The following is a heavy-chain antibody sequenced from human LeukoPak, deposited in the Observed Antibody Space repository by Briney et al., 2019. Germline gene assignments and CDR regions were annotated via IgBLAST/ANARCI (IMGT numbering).Heavy chain of an antibody. D-gene: IGHD1-1*01. CDR2: IYYSGST. J-gene: IGHJ5*02. CDR1: GGSISSSSYY. Sequence: SETLSLTCTVSGGSISSSSYYWGWIRQPPGKGLEWIGSIYYSGSTYYNPSLKSRVTISVDTSKNQFSLKLSSVTAADTAVYYCARDVEGSLNWFDPWGQGTLVTVSS. V-gene: IGHV4-39*07. CDR3: ARDVEGSLNWFDP.